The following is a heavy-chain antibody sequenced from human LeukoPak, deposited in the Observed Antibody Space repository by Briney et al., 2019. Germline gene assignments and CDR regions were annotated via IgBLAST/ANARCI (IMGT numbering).Heavy chain of an antibody. CDR3: AREGLEYYYDSSGYRADAFDI. D-gene: IGHD3-22*01. J-gene: IGHJ3*02. Sequence: KPSENLSLTCTVSGGSISSYYWSWIPQPPGKGPEWIGYIYYRGGTNYNPSLKSRVTISVDTSKNQFSLKLSSVTAADTAVYYCAREGLEYYYDSSGYRADAFDIWGQGTMVTVSS. V-gene: IGHV4-59*01. CDR1: GGSISSYY. CDR2: IYYRGGT.